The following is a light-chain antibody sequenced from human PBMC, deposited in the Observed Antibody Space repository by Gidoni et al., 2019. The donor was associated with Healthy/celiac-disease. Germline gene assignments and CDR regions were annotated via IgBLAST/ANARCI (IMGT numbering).Light chain of an antibody. Sequence: IQLTQSPSSLSASVGDRVTITCRASQGISSAFAWYQQKPWKAPKLLMYDAYSLESGVPARFSGSGSGTDFTITISSLQTEYFATYYGQQFNSYPRTFXXXTKVEIK. CDR1: QGISSA. J-gene: IGKJ1*01. CDR2: DAY. V-gene: IGKV1-13*02. CDR3: QQFNSYPRT.